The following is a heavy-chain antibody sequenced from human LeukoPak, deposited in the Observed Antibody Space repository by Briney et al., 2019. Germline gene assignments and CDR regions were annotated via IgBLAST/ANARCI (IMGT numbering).Heavy chain of an antibody. D-gene: IGHD5-12*01. Sequence: GESLKISCKGSGYSFTSYWIGWVRQMPGKGLEWMGIIYPGDSDTRYSPSFQGQVTISADKSISTAYLQWSSLKASDTAMYYCARHFSERGYSGYYGYWGQGTLVTVSS. CDR1: GYSFTSYW. CDR2: IYPGDSDT. J-gene: IGHJ4*02. CDR3: ARHFSERGYSGYYGY. V-gene: IGHV5-51*01.